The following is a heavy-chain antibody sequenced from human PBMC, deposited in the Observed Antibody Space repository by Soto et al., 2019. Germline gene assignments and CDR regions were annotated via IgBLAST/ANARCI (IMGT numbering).Heavy chain of an antibody. V-gene: IGHV3-33*01. J-gene: IGHJ6*02. D-gene: IGHD3-22*01. Sequence: GGSLRLSCAASGFTFSSYGMHWVRQAPGKGLEWVAVIWYDGSNKYYADSVKGRFTISRDNSKNTLYLQMNSLRAEDTAVYYCARGLGDSSGYYYYCYGMDVWGQGTTVTVSS. CDR2: IWYDGSNK. CDR1: GFTFSSYG. CDR3: ARGLGDSSGYYYYCYGMDV.